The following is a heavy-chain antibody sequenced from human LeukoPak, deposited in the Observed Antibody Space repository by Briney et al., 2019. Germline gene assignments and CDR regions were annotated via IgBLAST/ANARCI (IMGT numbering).Heavy chain of an antibody. CDR3: ARDLGQYYDTSDNWFDP. D-gene: IGHD3-22*01. Sequence: SGGSLRLSCAASGFTFSGSGMHWVRQAPGKGLEWVAFIRYHGSDKFYADSVKGRFTISRDNAKNTLNLQMNSLRAEDTAVYYCARDLGQYYDTSDNWFDPWGQGTLVTVSS. CDR1: GFTFSGSG. V-gene: IGHV3-30*02. J-gene: IGHJ5*02. CDR2: IRYHGSDK.